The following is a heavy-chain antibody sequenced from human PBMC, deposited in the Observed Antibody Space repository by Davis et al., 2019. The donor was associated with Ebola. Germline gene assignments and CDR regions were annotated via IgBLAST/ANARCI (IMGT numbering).Heavy chain of an antibody. CDR2: IIPIFGTA. Sequence: SVKVSCKASGGTFSSYAISWVRQAPGQGLEWMGGIIPIFGTANYAQNFQGRVTITADESTSTAYMELSSLRSEDTAVYYCARAKGSTSRWESFDYWGQGTLVTVSS. V-gene: IGHV1-69*13. CDR3: ARAKGSTSRWESFDY. D-gene: IGHD2-2*01. CDR1: GGTFSSYA. J-gene: IGHJ4*02.